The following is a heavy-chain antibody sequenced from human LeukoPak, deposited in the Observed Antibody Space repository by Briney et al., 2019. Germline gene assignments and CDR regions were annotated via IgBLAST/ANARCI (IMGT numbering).Heavy chain of an antibody. CDR3: ARLWFGELPPTATRMDV. CDR2: INHSGST. V-gene: IGHV4-34*01. J-gene: IGHJ6*04. D-gene: IGHD3-10*01. Sequence: SETLSLTCAVYGGSFSGYYWSWIRQPPGKGLEWIGEINHSGSTNYNPSLKSRVTMSVDTSKNQFSLKLSSVTAADTAVYYCARLWFGELPPTATRMDVWGKGTTVTVSS. CDR1: GGSFSGYY.